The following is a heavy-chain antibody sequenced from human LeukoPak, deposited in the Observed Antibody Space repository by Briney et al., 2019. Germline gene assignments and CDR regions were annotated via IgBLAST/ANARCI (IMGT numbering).Heavy chain of an antibody. J-gene: IGHJ4*02. CDR3: ARGGDYGGTVFGY. Sequence: SVKVSCKASGGTFSSYAISWVRQAPGQGLEWMGGIIPIFGTANYAQKFQGRVTITTDESTSTAYMELSSLRSEDTAVYYCARGGDYGGTVFGYWGQGTLVTVSS. CDR1: GGTFSSYA. D-gene: IGHD4-23*01. CDR2: IIPIFGTA. V-gene: IGHV1-69*05.